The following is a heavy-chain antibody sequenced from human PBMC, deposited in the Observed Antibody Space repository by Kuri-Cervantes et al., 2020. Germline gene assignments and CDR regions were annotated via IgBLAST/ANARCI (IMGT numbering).Heavy chain of an antibody. CDR2: IRSKAYGGTT. V-gene: IGHV3-49*04. CDR3: TTETSGYSSGWFDY. CDR1: GFTFGDYA. J-gene: IGHJ5*01. Sequence: GGSLRLSCTASGFTFGDYAMSWVRQAPGKGLEWVGFIRSKAYGGTTEYAASVKGRFTISRDDSKNTLYLQMNSLKTEDTAVYYCTTETSGYSSGWFDYWGQGTLVTVSS. D-gene: IGHD6-19*01.